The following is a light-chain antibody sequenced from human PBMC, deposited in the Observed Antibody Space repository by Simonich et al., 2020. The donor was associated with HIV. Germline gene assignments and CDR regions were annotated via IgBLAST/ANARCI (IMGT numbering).Light chain of an antibody. CDR3: QQYYTTPPT. J-gene: IGKJ1*01. V-gene: IGKV4-1*01. CDR2: WAS. CDR1: RNILYNSKNKNY. Sequence: DIVMTQSPDSLAVSLGERATINCKSSRNILYNSKNKNYLAWYQQKPGQPPNLLIYWASTRESGVPDRFSASGSGTDFTLTISSLQAEDVAVYYCQQYYTTPPTFGQGTKVEIK.